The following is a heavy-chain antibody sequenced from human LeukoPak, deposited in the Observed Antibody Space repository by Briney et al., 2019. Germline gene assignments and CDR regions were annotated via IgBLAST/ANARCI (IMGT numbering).Heavy chain of an antibody. CDR3: ARAASSGWYYFDY. CDR1: GFTFSSYA. CDR2: ISYDGSNK. D-gene: IGHD6-19*01. V-gene: IGHV3-30-3*01. Sequence: GGSLRLSCAASGFTFSSYAMHWVRQAPGKGLEWVAVISYDGSNKYYADSVKGRFTISRDNSKNTPYLQMNSLRAEDTAVYYCARAASSGWYYFDYWGQGTLVTVSS. J-gene: IGHJ4*02.